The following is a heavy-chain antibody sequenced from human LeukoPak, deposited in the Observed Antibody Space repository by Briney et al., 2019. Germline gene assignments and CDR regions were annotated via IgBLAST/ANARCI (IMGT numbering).Heavy chain of an antibody. V-gene: IGHV3-7*01. CDR3: ARTHCPGGVCNGRPRHCDD. D-gene: IGHD2-8*02. CDR2: IKNDGREP. CDR1: RVSFSNHW. J-gene: IGHJ4*02. Sequence: QPGGPLDLTCRVPRVSFSNHWLAWVRQPPGKVLVRVASIKNDGREPYYAESMKDRFTIFRHNAQNSVSLQLSRLRREDQGVHYCARTHCPGGVCNGRPRHCDDWGQGTLVTGSS.